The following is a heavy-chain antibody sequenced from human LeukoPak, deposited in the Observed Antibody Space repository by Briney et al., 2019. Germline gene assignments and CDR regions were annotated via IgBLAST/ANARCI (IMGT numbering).Heavy chain of an antibody. D-gene: IGHD5-18*01. CDR3: ARGVDVDTAMAAYFDY. CDR2: INHSGST. J-gene: IGHJ4*02. CDR1: GGSFSGYY. Sequence: SETLSLTCAVYGGSFSGYYWSWIRQPPGKGLEWIGEINHSGSTNYNPSLKSRVTISVDTSKNQFSLKLSSVTAADTAVYYCARGVDVDTAMAAYFDYWGQGTLVTVSS. V-gene: IGHV4-34*01.